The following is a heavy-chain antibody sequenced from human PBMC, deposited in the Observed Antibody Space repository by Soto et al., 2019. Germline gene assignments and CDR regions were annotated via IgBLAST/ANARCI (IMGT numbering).Heavy chain of an antibody. J-gene: IGHJ4*02. CDR1: GFTFSNAL. Sequence: GGSLRHSCAASGFTFSNALMSWGRQAPGKGLEWVGRIKIKTNGGTTDYAAPVKGRFTISRDDSKNTLFLQMNSLKTEDTAVYYCTTDDPINKNWGQGTLVTVSS. CDR3: TTDDPINKN. CDR2: IKIKTNGGTT. V-gene: IGHV3-15*01.